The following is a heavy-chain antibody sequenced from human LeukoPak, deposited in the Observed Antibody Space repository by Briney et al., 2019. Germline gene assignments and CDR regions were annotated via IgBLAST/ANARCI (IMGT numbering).Heavy chain of an antibody. CDR2: ISSSSTI. Sequence: TGGSLRLSCAASGFTFSSYSMTWVRQAPGKGLEWVSYISSSSTIYYADSVKGRFTTSRDNAKNSLYLQMNSLRDEDTAVYYCARAVRRYCSGGSCVNFDYWGQGTLVTVSS. CDR1: GFTFSSYS. J-gene: IGHJ4*02. CDR3: ARAVRRYCSGGSCVNFDY. D-gene: IGHD2-15*01. V-gene: IGHV3-48*02.